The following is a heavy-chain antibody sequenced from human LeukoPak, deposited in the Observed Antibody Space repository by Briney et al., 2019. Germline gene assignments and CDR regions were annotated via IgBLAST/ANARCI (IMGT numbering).Heavy chain of an antibody. CDR3: AREGSIAVAEIDY. D-gene: IGHD6-19*01. CDR2: IYYSGST. J-gene: IGHJ4*02. Sequence: PSETLTLTCTVSGGSISSSSYYWGWIRQPPGKGLEWIGSIYYSGSTYYNPSLKSRVTMSVDTSKNQFSLKLSSVTAADTAVYYCAREGSIAVAEIDYWGQGTLVTVSS. CDR1: GGSISSSSYY. V-gene: IGHV4-39*07.